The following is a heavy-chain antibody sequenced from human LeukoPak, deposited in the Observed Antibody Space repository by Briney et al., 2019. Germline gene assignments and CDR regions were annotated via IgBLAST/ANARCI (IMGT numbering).Heavy chain of an antibody. D-gene: IGHD5-18*01. Sequence: PSETLSLTCTVSGGSISNYYWTWIRQPPGKGLEWIGYMYYSGSTNYNPSLKSPVTISVDTSKNQFSLKLSSVTAADTAVYYCARGRKYSYGYRVNELGSGYFDNWGQGTLVTVSS. CDR3: ARGRKYSYGYRVNELGSGYFDN. CDR2: MYYSGST. V-gene: IGHV4-59*01. J-gene: IGHJ4*02. CDR1: GGSISNYY.